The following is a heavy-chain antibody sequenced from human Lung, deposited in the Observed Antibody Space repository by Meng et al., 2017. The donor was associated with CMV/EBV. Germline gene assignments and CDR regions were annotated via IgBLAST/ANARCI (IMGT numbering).Heavy chain of an antibody. V-gene: IGHV1-18*01. Sequence: ASVKVSCKASGYTFSDSGIAWVRQVPGQGLEWMGWISAYNGNKNYVEQFQGRVTMTTDTSTSTAYMELRSLRSDDTAVYYCARWGGILGVVVKTHDNWGQRXVVTVSS. J-gene: IGHJ4*02. CDR2: ISAYNGNK. CDR1: GYTFSDSG. CDR3: ARWGGILGVVVKTHDN. D-gene: IGHD3-3*01.